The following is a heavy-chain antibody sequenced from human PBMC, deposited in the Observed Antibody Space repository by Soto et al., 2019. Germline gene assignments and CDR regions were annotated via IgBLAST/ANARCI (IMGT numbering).Heavy chain of an antibody. D-gene: IGHD2-21*01. J-gene: IGHJ4*02. CDR3: ARVHNVAPREFDY. CDR1: VCSIISGYYY. V-gene: IGHV4-30-4*01. CDR2: IYYSGST. Sequence: SETMSLTCTVSVCSIISGYYYWSWLRQPPGKGLEWIGYIYYSGSTYYNPSLKSRVTISVDTSKNQFSLKLSSVTAADTAVYYCARVHNVAPREFDYWGQGTLVPVSS.